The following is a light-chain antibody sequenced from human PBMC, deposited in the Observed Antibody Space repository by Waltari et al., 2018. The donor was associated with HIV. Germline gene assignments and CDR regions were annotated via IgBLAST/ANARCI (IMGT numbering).Light chain of an antibody. CDR3: SSYSSSSTWV. V-gene: IGLV2-18*02. J-gene: IGLJ3*02. Sequence: QSALTQPPSVSGSPGQSVTISCTGTSSDVGSSNRVSWYQQPPCTAPKLMIYEVTNRPSGVPDRFSGSKSGNTASLTISGLQAEDEAHYYCSSYSSSSTWVFGGGTKLTVL. CDR2: EVT. CDR1: SSDVGSSNR.